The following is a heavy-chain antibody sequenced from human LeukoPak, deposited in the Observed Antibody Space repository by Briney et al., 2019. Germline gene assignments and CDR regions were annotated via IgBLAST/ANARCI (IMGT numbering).Heavy chain of an antibody. CDR1: GGSISSYY. V-gene: IGHV4-59*08. CDR3: ARHWASGYSGYDHTSYYFDY. CDR2: IYYSGST. Sequence: PSETLSLTCAVSGGSISSYYWGWIRQPPGKGLEWIGYIYYSGSTNYNPSLKSRVTISVDTSKNQFSLKLSSVTAADTAVYYCARHWASGYSGYDHTSYYFDYWGQGTLVTVSS. D-gene: IGHD5-12*01. J-gene: IGHJ4*02.